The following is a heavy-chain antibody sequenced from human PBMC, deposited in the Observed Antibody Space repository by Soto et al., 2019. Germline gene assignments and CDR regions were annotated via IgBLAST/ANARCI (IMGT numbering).Heavy chain of an antibody. V-gene: IGHV3-7*03. D-gene: IGHD2-15*01. CDR3: ARESVGSDAFDI. J-gene: IGHJ3*02. Sequence: RGSLLLSCASSVFTFSIYWMSWVRQAPGKGLELVANIKQDGSEKYYVDSVKGRFTISRDNAKNSLYLQMNSLRAEDTAVYYCARESVGSDAFDIWGQGTMVTVSS. CDR2: IKQDGSEK. CDR1: VFTFSIYW.